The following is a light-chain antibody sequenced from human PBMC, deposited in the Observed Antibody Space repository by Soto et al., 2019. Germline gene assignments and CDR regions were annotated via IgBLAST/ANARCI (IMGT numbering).Light chain of an antibody. V-gene: IGLV2-23*03. CDR1: SSDVGSYNL. CDR2: EGS. CDR3: CSYAGSSTFHVV. Sequence: QSALTQPASVSRSPGQSITISCTGTSSDVGSYNLVSWYQQHPGKAPKLMIYEGSKRPSGVSNRFSGSKSGNTASLTISGLQAEDEADYYCCSYAGSSTFHVVFGGGTKLTFL. J-gene: IGLJ2*01.